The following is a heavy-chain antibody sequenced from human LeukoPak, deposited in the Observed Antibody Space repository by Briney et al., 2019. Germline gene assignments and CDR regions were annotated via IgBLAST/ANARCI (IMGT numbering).Heavy chain of an antibody. CDR1: GFTVSSNY. V-gene: IGHV3-21*04. D-gene: IGHD6-19*01. Sequence: PGGSLRLSCAASGFTVSSNYMRWVRQAPGKGLEWVSSISSSSSYIYYADSVKGRFTISRDNAKNSLYLPMNSLRAEDTAVYYFASGIAVANFDYWGQGTQVTVSS. J-gene: IGHJ4*02. CDR3: ASGIAVANFDY. CDR2: ISSSSSYI.